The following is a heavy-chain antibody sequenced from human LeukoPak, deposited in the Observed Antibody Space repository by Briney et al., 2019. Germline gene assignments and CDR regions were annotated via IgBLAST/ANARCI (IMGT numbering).Heavy chain of an antibody. Sequence: ASVKVSCKASGYSFTGQDMHWVRQAPGQGLEWMGWINPNTGGTNYAQKFQGRVTMTRDTSISTAYMELSRLRSDDTAVYYCARVITGAFDIWGQGTMVTVSS. D-gene: IGHD3-22*01. CDR2: INPNTGGT. J-gene: IGHJ3*02. CDR1: GYSFTGQD. V-gene: IGHV1-2*02. CDR3: ARVITGAFDI.